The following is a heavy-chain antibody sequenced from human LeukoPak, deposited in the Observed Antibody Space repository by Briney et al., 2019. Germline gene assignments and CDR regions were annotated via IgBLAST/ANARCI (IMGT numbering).Heavy chain of an antibody. CDR1: GGSISSYY. CDR3: ARYVPDRTGTTRASFDY. V-gene: IGHV4-39*01. J-gene: IGHJ4*02. D-gene: IGHD1-1*01. CDR2: IYYSGST. Sequence: PSETLSLTCTVSGGSISSYYWSWIRPPPGKGLEWMGSIYYSGSTYYNPSLKSRVTISVDTSKNQFSLNLRSVTAADTAVYYCARYVPDRTGTTRASFDYWGLGTLVTVSS.